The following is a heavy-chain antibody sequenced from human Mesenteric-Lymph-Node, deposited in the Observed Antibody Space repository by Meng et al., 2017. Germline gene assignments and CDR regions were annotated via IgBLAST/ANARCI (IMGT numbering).Heavy chain of an antibody. Sequence: GESLKISCAASGFTFSDYYITWIRQPPGQGLEWIASISPTGGSLYYADPVKGRFAIPRDNAKSSLSNQKNSLRVEEKAVYYCEIDEVGYSGYEYPPPKYWGQGTLVTVSS. CDR1: GFTFSDYY. J-gene: IGHJ4*02. CDR3: EIDEVGYSGYEYPPPKY. V-gene: IGHV3-11*04. D-gene: IGHD5-12*01. CDR2: ISPTGGSL.